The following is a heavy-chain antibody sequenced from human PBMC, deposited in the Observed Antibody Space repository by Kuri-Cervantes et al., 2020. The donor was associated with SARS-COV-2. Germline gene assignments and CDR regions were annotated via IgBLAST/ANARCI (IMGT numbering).Heavy chain of an antibody. CDR3: ARGPRWSIAASFDY. D-gene: IGHD6-6*01. CDR2: IYCSGST. J-gene: IGHJ4*02. CDR1: GGSISSSSYY. Sequence: SETLSLTCTVSGGSISSSSYYWGWISQPPGKGLEWIGSIYCSGSTYYNPSLKSRVTISVDTSKNQFSLKLSSVTAADTAVYYCARGPRWSIAASFDYWGQGTLVTVSS. V-gene: IGHV4-39*07.